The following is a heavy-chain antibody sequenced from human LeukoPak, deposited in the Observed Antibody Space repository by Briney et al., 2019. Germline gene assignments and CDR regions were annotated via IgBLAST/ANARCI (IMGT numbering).Heavy chain of an antibody. CDR3: ARGYCSGGSCRAYNWFDP. D-gene: IGHD2-15*01. V-gene: IGHV3-48*03. Sequence: GGSLRLSCAASGFTFGSYAMSWARQAPGKGLEWVSYISSSGSTIYYADSVKGRFTISRDNAKNSLYLQMNSLRAEDTAVYYCARGYCSGGSCRAYNWFDPWGQGTLVTVSS. CDR1: GFTFGSYA. J-gene: IGHJ5*02. CDR2: ISSSGSTI.